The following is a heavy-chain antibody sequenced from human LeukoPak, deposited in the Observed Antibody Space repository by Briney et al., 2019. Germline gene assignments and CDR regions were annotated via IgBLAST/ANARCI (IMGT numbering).Heavy chain of an antibody. CDR3: AKDRGSSSAAYGMDV. J-gene: IGHJ6*02. CDR2: ISFDGVKT. V-gene: IGHV3-30*18. CDR1: GFTFSSYG. D-gene: IGHD6-13*01. Sequence: GGSLRLSCAASGFTFSSYGMHWVRQAPGKGLEWVALISFDGVKTDYADSVKGRFTISRDSSQNTLYLQMNSWKAAATAVYYCAKDRGSSSAAYGMDVWGQGTTVTVSS.